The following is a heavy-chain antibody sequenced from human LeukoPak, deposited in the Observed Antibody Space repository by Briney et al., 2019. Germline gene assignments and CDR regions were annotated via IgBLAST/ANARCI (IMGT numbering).Heavy chain of an antibody. J-gene: IGHJ4*02. CDR1: GFTFSIYA. CDR2: LSESGGLA. CDR3: AKEGRPNSGGGYFDY. V-gene: IGHV3-23*01. D-gene: IGHD4-23*01. Sequence: PGGSLRLSCAASGFTFSIYAIASVRQAPGKGLEWVSTLSESGGLAYYADSVKGRFTISRENSKNALYLQVNSLRAEDTAVYYCAKEGRPNSGGGYFDYWGQGTLVTVSP.